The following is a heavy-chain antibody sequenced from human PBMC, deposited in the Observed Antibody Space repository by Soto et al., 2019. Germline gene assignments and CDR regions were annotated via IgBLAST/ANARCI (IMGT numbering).Heavy chain of an antibody. V-gene: IGHV3-15*01. Sequence: GGSLRLSCAASGFTFSNAWMSWVRQAPGKGLEWVGRIKSKTDGGTADYAAPVKGRFTISRDDSKNTLYLQMNSLKTEDTAVYYCTTETPRYFDLLLQTPVDYWGQGTLVTVSS. CDR1: GFTFSNAW. J-gene: IGHJ4*02. D-gene: IGHD3-9*01. CDR3: TTETPRYFDLLLQTPVDY. CDR2: IKSKTDGGTA.